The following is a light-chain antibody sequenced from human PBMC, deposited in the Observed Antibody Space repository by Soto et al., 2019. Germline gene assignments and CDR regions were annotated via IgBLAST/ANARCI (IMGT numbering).Light chain of an antibody. J-gene: IGLJ2*01. CDR3: QTWGNGPQGVV. V-gene: IGLV4-69*01. CDR2: LNSDGSH. Sequence: QSVLTQSPSASASLGASVKLTCTLSSGHSSYAIAWHQQQPEKGPRYLMKLNSDGSHSKGDGIPDRFSGSSSGAERYLTISSVQSEDEADYYCQTWGNGPQGVVFGGGTKLTVL. CDR1: SGHSSYA.